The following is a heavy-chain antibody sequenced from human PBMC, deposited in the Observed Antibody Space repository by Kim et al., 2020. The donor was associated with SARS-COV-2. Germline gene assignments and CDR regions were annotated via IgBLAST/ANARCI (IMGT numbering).Heavy chain of an antibody. D-gene: IGHD3-10*01. CDR2: IYYSGST. Sequence: SETLSLTCTVSGGSISSGGYYWSWIRQHPGKGLEWIGYIYYSGSTYYNPSLKSRVTISVDTSKNQFSLKLSSVTAADTAVYYCARAPVWFGALPPDPYYFDYWGQGTLVTVSS. J-gene: IGHJ4*02. V-gene: IGHV4-31*03. CDR1: GGSISSGGYY. CDR3: ARAPVWFGALPPDPYYFDY.